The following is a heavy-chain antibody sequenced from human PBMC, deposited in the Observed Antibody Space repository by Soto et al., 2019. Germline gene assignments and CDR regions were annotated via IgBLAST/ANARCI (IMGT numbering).Heavy chain of an antibody. Sequence: ASVKVSCKDSGYSFTSYGSSWVRQAPGQGLEWMGWISAYNGNTNYAQKLQGRVTMTTDTSTSTAYMELRSLRSDDTAVYYCAREADYYDSSGPRGFDYWGQGTLVTVSS. CDR2: ISAYNGNT. CDR1: GYSFTSYG. J-gene: IGHJ4*02. D-gene: IGHD3-22*01. CDR3: AREADYYDSSGPRGFDY. V-gene: IGHV1-18*01.